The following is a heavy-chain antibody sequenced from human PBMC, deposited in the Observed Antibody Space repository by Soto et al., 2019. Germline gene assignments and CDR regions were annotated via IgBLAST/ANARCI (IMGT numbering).Heavy chain of an antibody. D-gene: IGHD5-12*01. CDR3: ASGLQLWLRRINNGYSG. Sequence: QVQLVQSGAEVKKPESSVKVSCKAPGGTFSTYAISWVRQAPGQGLEWMGGIIPMFGTANYAQRFQDRVTITADDSTNTVCMELSSLRSEDTAVYFCASGLQLWLRRINNGYSGWGQGTLVTVSS. CDR2: IIPMFGTA. V-gene: IGHV1-69*12. CDR1: GGTFSTYA. J-gene: IGHJ4*02.